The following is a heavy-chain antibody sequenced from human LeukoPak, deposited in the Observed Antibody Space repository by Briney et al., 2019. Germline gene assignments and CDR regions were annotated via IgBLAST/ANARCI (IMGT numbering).Heavy chain of an antibody. J-gene: IGHJ4*02. D-gene: IGHD1-1*01. Sequence: QAGGSLTLSCAASGLTFSYYGMHWVRQAPGKGLEWLTFIRDDGSKKDYADSVRGRFTISRDDSKNTLYLQMNSLRTEDTAIYYCANQGPGWYGTGPLDHWGQGNLVTVSS. CDR2: IRDDGSKK. CDR3: ANQGPGWYGTGPLDH. CDR1: GLTFSYYG. V-gene: IGHV3-30*02.